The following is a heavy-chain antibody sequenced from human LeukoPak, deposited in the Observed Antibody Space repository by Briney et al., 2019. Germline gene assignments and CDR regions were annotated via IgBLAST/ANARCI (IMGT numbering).Heavy chain of an antibody. CDR3: TGDERRGTYGHWFDP. Sequence: SETLSLTCTVSGGSINSYYWSWIRQPAGKGLEWIGRIYTGGSTNYNPSLESRVTMSVDTSKNQFSLKLNSVTAADTAVYYCTGDERRGTYGHWFDPWGQGTLVTVSS. J-gene: IGHJ5*02. CDR1: GGSINSYY. CDR2: IYTGGST. V-gene: IGHV4-4*07. D-gene: IGHD3-16*01.